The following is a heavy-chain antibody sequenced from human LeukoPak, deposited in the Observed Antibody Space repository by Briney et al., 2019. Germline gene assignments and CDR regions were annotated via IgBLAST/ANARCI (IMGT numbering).Heavy chain of an antibody. Sequence: QPGGSLRLSCAASGFTFSDSAVSWVRHSPGEGLKWVSSISDTGGRTYYADSVKGRFTITRDNSRNTVNLQMNSLRAGDTARYYCAKGGQDFDFWRFDLWGQGILAIVSS. D-gene: IGHD3-3*01. V-gene: IGHV3-23*01. CDR2: ISDTGGRT. CDR3: AKGGQDFDFWRFDL. J-gene: IGHJ5*02. CDR1: GFTFSDSA.